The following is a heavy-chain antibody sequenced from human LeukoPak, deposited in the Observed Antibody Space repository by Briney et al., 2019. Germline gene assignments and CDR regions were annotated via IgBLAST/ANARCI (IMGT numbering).Heavy chain of an antibody. D-gene: IGHD5-12*01. J-gene: IGHJ4*02. CDR3: ARDEGYSGVLDY. Sequence: SETLSLTCTVSGGSISSYYWNWLRQPPGKGLEWIGYIYYSGSTNYNPSLKSRVTISVETSKNQFSLKLSSVTAADTAVYYCARDEGYSGVLDYWGQGTLVTVSS. CDR1: GGSISSYY. CDR2: IYYSGST. V-gene: IGHV4-59*01.